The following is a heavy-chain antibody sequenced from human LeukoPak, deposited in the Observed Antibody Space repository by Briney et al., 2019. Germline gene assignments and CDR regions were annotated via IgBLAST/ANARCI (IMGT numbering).Heavy chain of an antibody. D-gene: IGHD4-17*01. Sequence: AGGSLRLSCAASGFTVSSNYMSWVRQAPGKGLEWVSVVYAGGTTYYADSVKGRFTISRDISKNTLYLQMNNLRAEDTAVYYCARGVGYADYPFDYWGQGTLVTVSA. CDR2: VYAGGTT. CDR3: ARGVGYADYPFDY. J-gene: IGHJ4*02. V-gene: IGHV3-66*01. CDR1: GFTVSSNY.